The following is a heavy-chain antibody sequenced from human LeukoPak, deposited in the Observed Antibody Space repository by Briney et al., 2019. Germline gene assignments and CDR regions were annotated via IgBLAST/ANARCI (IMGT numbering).Heavy chain of an antibody. V-gene: IGHV4-61*02. J-gene: IGHJ6*03. CDR2: IYSSGST. CDR1: GGSISSGRYY. CDR3: ARGYCSGGSCYSYYYDNYMDV. Sequence: PSETLSLTCTVSGGSISSGRYYWSWIRQPAGKGLEWTGRIYSSGSTNYNPSLKSRVTISVDTSKNQFSLKLSSVTAADTAVYYCARGYCSGGSCYSYYYDNYMDVWGKGTTVTVSS. D-gene: IGHD2-15*01.